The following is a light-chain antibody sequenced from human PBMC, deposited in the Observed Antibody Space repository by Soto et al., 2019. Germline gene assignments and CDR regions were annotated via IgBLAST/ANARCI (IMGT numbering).Light chain of an antibody. J-gene: IGLJ1*01. CDR1: SSDVGAYNS. Sequence: QSVLAQPASVSGSPGQSITISCTGTSSDVGAYNSVSWDQQHPHKAPQVIIYKGSQRPSGVSNRFSGSTSGNVASLTISGLQADDEADYFCCSSAPESTYVFGTGTKLTVL. CDR2: KGS. V-gene: IGLV2-23*01. CDR3: CSSAPESTYV.